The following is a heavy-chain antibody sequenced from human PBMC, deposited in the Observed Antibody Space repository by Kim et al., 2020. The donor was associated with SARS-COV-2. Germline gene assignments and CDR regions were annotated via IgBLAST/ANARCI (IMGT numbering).Heavy chain of an antibody. Sequence: SETLSLTCSVSGASINGFYWAWIRQPPGRGLEWIAYIYYNGSSTYNPSLKSRITISIDTSKDQFSLRLTSVTAADTAVYYCARGLWSNYPNWGQGTPVTV. CDR2: IYYNGSS. J-gene: IGHJ4*02. CDR3: ARGLWSNYPN. V-gene: IGHV4-59*08. CDR1: GASINGFY. D-gene: IGHD4-4*01.